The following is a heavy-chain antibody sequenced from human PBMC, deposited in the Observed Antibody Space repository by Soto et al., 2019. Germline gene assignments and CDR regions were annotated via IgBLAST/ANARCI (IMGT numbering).Heavy chain of an antibody. Sequence: PGGSLRLSCAASGFTFSSYSMNWVRQAPGKGLEWVSYISSSSSTIYYADSVKGRFTISRDNAKNSLYLQMNSLRAEDTAVYYCTTDPVTMIVVVHSSGWGQGTLVTVSS. J-gene: IGHJ4*02. CDR2: ISSSSSTI. D-gene: IGHD3-22*01. V-gene: IGHV3-48*01. CDR3: TTDPVTMIVVVHSSG. CDR1: GFTFSSYS.